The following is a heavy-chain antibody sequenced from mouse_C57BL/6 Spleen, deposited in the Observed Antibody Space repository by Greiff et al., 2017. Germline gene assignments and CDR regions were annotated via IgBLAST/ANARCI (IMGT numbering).Heavy chain of an antibody. CDR3: VSYSNSAMDD. Sequence: GGGLVQPKGSLKLSCAASGFPFNTYAMHWVRQAPGQGLEWVARISSKSSNYEKYYADSVKDIFTISRDVSQIMRYLQMNNLKTEDTAMYYCVSYSNSAMDDWGQGTSVTVSS. CDR1: GFPFNTYA. V-gene: IGHV10-3*01. D-gene: IGHD2-5*01. CDR2: ISSKSSNYEK. J-gene: IGHJ4*01.